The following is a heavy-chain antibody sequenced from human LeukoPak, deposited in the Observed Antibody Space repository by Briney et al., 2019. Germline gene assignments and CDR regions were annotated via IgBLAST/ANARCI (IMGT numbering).Heavy chain of an antibody. CDR3: ARSRLIDSSGYHLRGDQYYYYGMDV. Sequence: ASVKVSCKASGGTFSSYAISWVRQAPGQGLEWMGRIIPIFGIANYAQKFQGRVTITADKSTSTAYMELSSLRSEDTAVYYCARSRLIDSSGYHLRGDQYYYYGMDVWGQGTTVTVSS. CDR1: GGTFSSYA. D-gene: IGHD3-22*01. J-gene: IGHJ6*02. V-gene: IGHV1-69*04. CDR2: IIPIFGIA.